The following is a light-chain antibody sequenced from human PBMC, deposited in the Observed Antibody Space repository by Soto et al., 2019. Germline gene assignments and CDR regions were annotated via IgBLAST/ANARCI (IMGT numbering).Light chain of an antibody. CDR2: KAS. V-gene: IGKV1-5*03. CDR3: QQYNSLSSGYT. CDR1: QSISSW. J-gene: IGKJ2*01. Sequence: DIQMTQSPSTLSASVGDRVTITCRASQSISSWLAWYQQKPGKAPKLLIYKASSLESGVPSRFSGSGSGTEFTLTISSLQPDDFATYYCQQYNSLSSGYTFGQGTKLE.